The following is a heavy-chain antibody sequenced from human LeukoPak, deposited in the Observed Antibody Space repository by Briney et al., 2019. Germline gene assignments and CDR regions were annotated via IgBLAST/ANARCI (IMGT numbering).Heavy chain of an antibody. D-gene: IGHD2-15*01. J-gene: IGHJ4*02. CDR1: GYTFTSYD. V-gene: IGHV1-8*01. CDR2: MNPNSGNT. Sequence: TSVNVSCKASGYTFTSYDINWVRQAAGQGLEGMGCMNPNSGNTGYAQKFQGRVTMTRNTSISTAYMELSSLRSEDTVVYYCARVWGYCSGGSCYDDYWGQGTLVTVSS. CDR3: ARVWGYCSGGSCYDDY.